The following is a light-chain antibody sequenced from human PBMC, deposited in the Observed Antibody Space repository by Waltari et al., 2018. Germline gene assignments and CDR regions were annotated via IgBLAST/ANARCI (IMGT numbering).Light chain of an antibody. V-gene: IGLV7-46*01. CDR3: FLVYGGVGV. J-gene: IGLJ3*02. CDR2: DTT. CDR1: TGVVTSGHF. Sequence: QAVVTQEPSLTVSPGGTVTLTCASNTGVVTSGHFPYWFQQKPGQAPKTLIYDTTNKHSWTPDRFSGSLLGGKAALTLSGAQPEDEADYFCFLVYGGVGVFGGGTKLTVL.